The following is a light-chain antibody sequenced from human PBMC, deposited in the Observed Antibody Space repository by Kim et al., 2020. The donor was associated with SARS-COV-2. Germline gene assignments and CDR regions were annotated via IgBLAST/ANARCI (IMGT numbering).Light chain of an antibody. V-gene: IGLV4-69*01. CDR1: SGNSSYA. CDR2: LNSDGGH. Sequence: ASVKLTCNLSSGNSSYAIEGHQQQQEKGHGYVLKLNSDGGHSKGDGIPDRFSGSGYGAERYLTITSLQSEDEADYYCQTWGTGIRVFGGGTQLTVL. CDR3: QTWGTGIRV. J-gene: IGLJ3*02.